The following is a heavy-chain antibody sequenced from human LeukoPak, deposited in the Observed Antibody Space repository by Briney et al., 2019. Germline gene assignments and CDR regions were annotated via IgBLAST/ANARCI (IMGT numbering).Heavy chain of an antibody. J-gene: IGHJ6*03. D-gene: IGHD3-10*01. Sequence: VASVKVSCKASGYTFTSYYIHWVRQAPGQGPEWMGIIYPSGGSTTYAQKFQGRVTMTRDMSTSTVYMELSSLRSEDTAVYYCARDGRHDRRFGELLRPDYYMDVWGKGTTVTVSS. CDR3: ARDGRHDRRFGELLRPDYYMDV. CDR1: GYTFTSYY. CDR2: IYPSGGST. V-gene: IGHV1-46*01.